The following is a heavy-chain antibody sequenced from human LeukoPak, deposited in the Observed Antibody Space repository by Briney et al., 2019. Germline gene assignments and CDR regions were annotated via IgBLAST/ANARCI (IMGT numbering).Heavy chain of an antibody. J-gene: IGHJ4*02. CDR2: TGGSGYFT. D-gene: IGHD3-10*01. CDR3: AKGHYYGSGSLDY. V-gene: IGHV3-23*01. Sequence: GGSLRLSCAASGFTFNMYAMSWVRQAPGKGLEWVSSTGGSGYFTYYADAVQGRFTISRDNCKNTLYVQMNSLRAEDTAVYYCAKGHYYGSGSLDYWGQGTLVTVSS. CDR1: GFTFNMYA.